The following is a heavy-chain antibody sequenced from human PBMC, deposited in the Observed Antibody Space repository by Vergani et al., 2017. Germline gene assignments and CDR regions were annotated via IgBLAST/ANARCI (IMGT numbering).Heavy chain of an antibody. CDR1: GGSISSGGSY. CDR2: IYYSGST. CDR3: ARSYNIAEYYFDY. D-gene: IGHD5-24*01. Sequence: QVQLQESGPGLVKPSQTLSLTCTVSGGSISSGGSYWSWIRQHPGEGLEWIGFIYYSGSTYYNPSLKSRLSISVDRSKNQLSLTLSSVTAADTAVYYCARSYNIAEYYFDYWGQGTLVTVSS. J-gene: IGHJ4*02. V-gene: IGHV4-31*03.